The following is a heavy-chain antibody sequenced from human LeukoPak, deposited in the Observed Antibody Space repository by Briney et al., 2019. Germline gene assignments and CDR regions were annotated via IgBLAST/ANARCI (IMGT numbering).Heavy chain of an antibody. J-gene: IGHJ4*02. V-gene: IGHV3-48*03. CDR3: VDGTPFDY. CDR1: GFSFNGFE. D-gene: IGHD5-24*01. Sequence: GGSLRLSCAASGFSFNGFEMNWVRQAPGKGLEWVSFISSSGSTIYYADSVKGRFTISRDNAKNSLYLQMNSLRAEDTAVYYCVDGTPFDYWGQGTLVTVSS. CDR2: ISSSGSTI.